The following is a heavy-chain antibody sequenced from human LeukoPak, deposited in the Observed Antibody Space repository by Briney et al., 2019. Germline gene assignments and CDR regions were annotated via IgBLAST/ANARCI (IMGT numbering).Heavy chain of an antibody. CDR3: AKDSRDSSGYSPFDY. D-gene: IGHD3-22*01. CDR2: IRYDGSNK. V-gene: IGHV3-30*02. J-gene: IGHJ4*02. CDR1: GFTFSSYG. Sequence: GGSLRLSCAASGFTFSSYGMHWVRQAPGEGLEWVAFIRYDGSNKYYADSVKGRFTISRDNSKNTLYLQMNSLRAEDTAVYCCAKDSRDSSGYSPFDYWGQGTLVTVSS.